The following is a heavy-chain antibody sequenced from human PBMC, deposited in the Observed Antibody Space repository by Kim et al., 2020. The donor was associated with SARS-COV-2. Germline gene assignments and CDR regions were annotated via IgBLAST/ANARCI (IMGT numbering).Heavy chain of an antibody. V-gene: IGHV1-3*01. CDR3: ARDVLRSSSWPDAFDI. J-gene: IGHJ3*02. Sequence: ASVKVSCKASGYTFTSYAMHWVRQAPGQRLEWMGWINAGNGNTKYSQKFQGRVTITSDTSASTAYMELSSLRSEDTAVYYCARDVLRSSSWPDAFDIWGQGTMGTVSS. CDR1: GYTFTSYA. CDR2: INAGNGNT. D-gene: IGHD6-13*01.